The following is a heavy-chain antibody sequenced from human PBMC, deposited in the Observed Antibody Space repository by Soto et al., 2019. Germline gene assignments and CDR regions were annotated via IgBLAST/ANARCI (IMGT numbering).Heavy chain of an antibody. Sequence: EVQLLESGGGLVQPGGSLRLSCAASGFTFSSYAMSWVRQAPGKGLEWVSAISGSGGSTYYADSVKGRFTISRDNSKNTMDPXMNSLRAEDTAVYYCAKDLCISTSCYYYYYYGMDVWGQGTTVTVSS. V-gene: IGHV3-23*01. CDR2: ISGSGGST. CDR1: GFTFSSYA. J-gene: IGHJ6*02. CDR3: AKDLCISTSCYYYYYYGMDV. D-gene: IGHD2-2*01.